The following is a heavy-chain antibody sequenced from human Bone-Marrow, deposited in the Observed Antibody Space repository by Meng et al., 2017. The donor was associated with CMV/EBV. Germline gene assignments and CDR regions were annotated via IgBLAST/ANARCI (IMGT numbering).Heavy chain of an antibody. D-gene: IGHD1-26*01. CDR3: ARGLVGTIYGHLKWFDP. Sequence: SETLSLTCTVSGGSISSYYWSWIRQPPGRGLEWIGYIYDIGHTNYNPSLKSRVTISVDTSKNQFSLSLTSVTAADTAMYYCARGLVGTIYGHLKWFDPWGQGTLVTVSS. J-gene: IGHJ5*02. V-gene: IGHV4-59*01. CDR2: IYDIGHT. CDR1: GGSISSYY.